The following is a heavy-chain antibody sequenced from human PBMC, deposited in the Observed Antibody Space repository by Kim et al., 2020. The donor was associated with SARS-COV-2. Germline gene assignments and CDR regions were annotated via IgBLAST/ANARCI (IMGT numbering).Heavy chain of an antibody. CDR1: GVSISSYY. D-gene: IGHD2-8*01. V-gene: IGHV4-59*13. Sequence: SETLSLTCNVSGVSISSYYWSWVRQAPGKGLEWIGYFYYSGNTKYNLSLKSRVTMSIDKSNNQFSLKLSSVTAADTAVYYCARAGGYCSNGICYILDYWGQGTLVTVSS. CDR2: FYYSGNT. CDR3: ARAGGYCSNGICYILDY. J-gene: IGHJ4*02.